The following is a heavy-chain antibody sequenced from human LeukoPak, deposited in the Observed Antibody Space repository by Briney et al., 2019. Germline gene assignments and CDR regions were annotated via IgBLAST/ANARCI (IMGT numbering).Heavy chain of an antibody. D-gene: IGHD6-6*01. CDR1: RFTFSNYG. V-gene: IGHV3-21*01. J-gene: IGHJ6*02. CDR3: ARDKAQDSVYYGMDV. Sequence: GGSLRLSCAASRFTFSNYGVNWVRQAPGKGLEWVSCISDRSNYIYYADSVKGRFIISRDNAKNSLYLELNSLRAEDTAVYYCARDKAQDSVYYGMDVWGQGTTVTVSS. CDR2: ISDRSNYI.